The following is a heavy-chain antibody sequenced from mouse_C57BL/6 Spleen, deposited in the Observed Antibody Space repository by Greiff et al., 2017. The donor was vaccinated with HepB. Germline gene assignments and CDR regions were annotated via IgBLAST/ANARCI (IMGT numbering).Heavy chain of an antibody. J-gene: IGHJ1*03. Sequence: DVKLVESGGGLVKPGGSLKLSCAASGFTFSDYGMHWVRQAPEKGLEWVAYLSSGSSTIYYADTVKGRFTISRDNAKNTLFLQMTSLRSEDTAMYYCARRRDEGYFDVWGTGTTVTVSS. D-gene: IGHD3-3*01. CDR3: ARRRDEGYFDV. CDR1: GFTFSDYG. CDR2: LSSGSSTI. V-gene: IGHV5-17*01.